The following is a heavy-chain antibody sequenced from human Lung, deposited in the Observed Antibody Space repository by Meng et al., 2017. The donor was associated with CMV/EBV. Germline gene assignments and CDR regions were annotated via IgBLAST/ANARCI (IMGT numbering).Heavy chain of an antibody. D-gene: IGHD3-16*01. J-gene: IGHJ6*02. CDR2: INPSGGST. V-gene: IGHV1-46*01. CDR3: ARDGGEGHEYGMDV. Sequence: ASXXVSXKASGYTFTSYYMHWVRQAPGQGLEWMGIINPSGGSTSYAQKFQGRVTMTRDTSTSTVYMELSSLRSEDTAVYYCARDGGEGHEYGMDVWGQGTXVNGAS. CDR1: GYTFTSYY.